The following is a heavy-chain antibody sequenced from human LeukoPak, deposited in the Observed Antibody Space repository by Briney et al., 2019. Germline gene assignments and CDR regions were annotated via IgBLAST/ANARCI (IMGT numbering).Heavy chain of an antibody. CDR2: IYSGGIT. CDR3: ARDPPGIAASVSGG. CDR1: GFTVSNNY. V-gene: IGHV3-53*01. D-gene: IGHD6-13*01. J-gene: IGHJ4*02. Sequence: PGGSLRLSCKASGFTVSNNYMNWVRQAPGKGLEWVALIYSGGITNYADSVKGRFTISRDNSKNTLYLQMTNVRVEDTAVYYCARDPPGIAASVSGGWGQGTLVTVSS.